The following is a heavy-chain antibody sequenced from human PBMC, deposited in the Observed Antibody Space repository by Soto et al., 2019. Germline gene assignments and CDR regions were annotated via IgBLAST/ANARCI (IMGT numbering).Heavy chain of an antibody. V-gene: IGHV4-59*01. D-gene: IGHD5-18*01. CDR3: ASMSRHRYGPYYLDY. Sequence: SETLSLTCTVSGGSISSYYWSWIRQPPGKGLEWIGYIYYSGSTNYNPSLKSRVTISVDTSKNQFSLKLSSVTAADTAVYYCASMSRHRYGPYYLDYWGQGTLVTVSS. J-gene: IGHJ4*02. CDR2: IYYSGST. CDR1: GGSISSYY.